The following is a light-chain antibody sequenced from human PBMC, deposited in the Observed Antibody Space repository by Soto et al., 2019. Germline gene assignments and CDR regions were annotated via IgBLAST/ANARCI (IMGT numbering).Light chain of an antibody. Sequence: DIQLTQSPSFLSASVGDRVTITCRASQGISSYLAWYQQKSGKAPKVLIYAASTLQSGVPSRFSGSGSGTEFTLTISSLQPEDFATYYCQQLNSYPRTFGHGTKVEIK. CDR2: AAS. V-gene: IGKV1-9*01. CDR3: QQLNSYPRT. CDR1: QGISSY. J-gene: IGKJ1*01.